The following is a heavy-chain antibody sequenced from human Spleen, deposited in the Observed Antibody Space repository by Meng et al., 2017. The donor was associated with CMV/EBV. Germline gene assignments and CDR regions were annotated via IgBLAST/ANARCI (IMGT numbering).Heavy chain of an antibody. J-gene: IGHJ5*02. D-gene: IGHD2-2*01. CDR3: AKSRVPAAIRCNWFDP. V-gene: IGHV3-23*01. Sequence: GGSLRLSCVVSGFTFSSYAMSWVRQAPGKGLEWVSVISTSGGSTYYGDSVKGRFTISRDNSKNTLYLQMNSLRAEDTAVYYCAKSRVPAAIRCNWFDPWGQGTLVTVSS. CDR2: ISTSGGST. CDR1: GFTFSSYA.